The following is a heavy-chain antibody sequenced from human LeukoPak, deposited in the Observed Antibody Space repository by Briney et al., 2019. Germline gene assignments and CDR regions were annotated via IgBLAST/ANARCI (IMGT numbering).Heavy chain of an antibody. CDR1: GFNFITAA. V-gene: IGHV3-23*01. CDR3: VKDIQLST. Sequence: GGSLRLSCAASGFNFITAAMTWVRQAPGKGLEWVSLIGSSGGSAYYADSVKGRFTISRDNSNHTLSLQMNSLRVEDTAIYYCVKDIQLSTWGLGTMVTVSS. CDR2: IGSSGGSA. D-gene: IGHD5-24*01. J-gene: IGHJ3*01.